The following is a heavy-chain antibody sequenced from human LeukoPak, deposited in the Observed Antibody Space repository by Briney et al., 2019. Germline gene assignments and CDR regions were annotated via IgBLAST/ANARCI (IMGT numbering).Heavy chain of an antibody. CDR1: GGSISSYY. Sequence: SETLSLTCTVSGGSISSYYWSWIRQPPGKGLEWIGYIYYSGSTNYNPSLKSRVTISVDTPKNQFSLKLSSVTAADTAVYYCARGLSQTPYYYGSGSYSHWGQGTLVTVSS. J-gene: IGHJ4*02. CDR3: ARGLSQTPYYYGSGSYSH. CDR2: IYYSGST. D-gene: IGHD3-10*01. V-gene: IGHV4-59*08.